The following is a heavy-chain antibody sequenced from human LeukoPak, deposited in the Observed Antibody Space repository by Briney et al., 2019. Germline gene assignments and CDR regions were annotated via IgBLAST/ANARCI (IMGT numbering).Heavy chain of an antibody. CDR1: GGSVDSTGCY. J-gene: IGHJ6*02. CDR3: GRHVSNGWDYHYGLDV. Sequence: KASETLSLTCTVSGGSVDSTGCYWGWIRQSPGKGLEWIGSAYYTGEIYSTPSLKSRLTISVDTSKNQFALTLTSVTAADTAVYYCGRHVSNGWDYHYGLDVWGQGTTVTVSS. V-gene: IGHV4-39*01. CDR2: AYYTGEI. D-gene: IGHD6-19*01.